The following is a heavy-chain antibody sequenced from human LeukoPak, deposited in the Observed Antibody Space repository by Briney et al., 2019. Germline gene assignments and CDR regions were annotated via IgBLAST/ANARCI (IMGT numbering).Heavy chain of an antibody. CDR3: AKEVVVPAAAYYYYYYGMDV. D-gene: IGHD2-2*01. CDR2: ISYDGSNK. V-gene: IGHV3-30*18. Sequence: GRSLRLSCAASGFTFSSYGMHWVRQAPGKGLEWVAVISYDGSNKYYADSVKGRFTISRDNSKNTLYLQMNSLRAEDTAVYSCAKEVVVPAAAYYYYYYGMDVWGQGTTVTVSS. J-gene: IGHJ6*02. CDR1: GFTFSSYG.